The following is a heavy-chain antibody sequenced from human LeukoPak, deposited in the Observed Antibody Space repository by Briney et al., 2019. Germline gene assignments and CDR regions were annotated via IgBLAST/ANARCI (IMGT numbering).Heavy chain of an antibody. CDR3: ARDRGRGYNYDSGDFDC. CDR2: INPNTGGT. Sequence: GASVTVSCKASGYSFTGYYMHWVRQAPGQGLEWMGWINPNTGGTNYARKFQGRVTMTRDTSITTAYMELTWLGSDDTAVYYCARDRGRGYNYDSGDFDCWGQGTLVTVSA. V-gene: IGHV1-2*02. CDR1: GYSFTGYY. J-gene: IGHJ4*02. D-gene: IGHD3-22*01.